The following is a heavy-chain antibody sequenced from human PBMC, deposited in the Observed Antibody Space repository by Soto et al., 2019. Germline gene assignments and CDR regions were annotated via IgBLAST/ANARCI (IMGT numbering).Heavy chain of an antibody. Sequence: PGGSLRLSCSASGFDVSNTDMSWVRQAPGKGLEWVSVIYSGGYTNYADSVKGRFIVSRDSPKNTLYLQMNSLRAEDTAVYYCARDIGYCSSASCYFYYYYGVDVWGQGTTVTVSS. CDR1: GFDVSNTD. V-gene: IGHV3-66*01. J-gene: IGHJ6*02. CDR3: ARDIGYCSSASCYFYYYYGVDV. D-gene: IGHD2-2*01. CDR2: IYSGGYT.